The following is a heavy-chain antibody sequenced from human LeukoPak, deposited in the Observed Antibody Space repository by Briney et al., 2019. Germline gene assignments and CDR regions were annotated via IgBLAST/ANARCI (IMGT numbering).Heavy chain of an antibody. Sequence: KPSETLSLTCTVSGGSISSGSYYWSWIRQPAGKGLEWIGRIYTSGSTNYNPSLKSRDTISVDTSKNQFSLKLSSVTTADTAVYYCARGRRRSSSWYGIDYWGQGTLVTVSS. D-gene: IGHD6-13*01. CDR1: GGSISSGSYY. J-gene: IGHJ4*02. CDR3: ARGRRRSSSWYGIDY. V-gene: IGHV4-61*02. CDR2: IYTSGST.